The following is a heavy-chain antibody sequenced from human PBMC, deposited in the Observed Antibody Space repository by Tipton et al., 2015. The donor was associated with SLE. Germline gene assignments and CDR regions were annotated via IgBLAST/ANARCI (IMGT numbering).Heavy chain of an antibody. CDR3: ASDRCIRWNYGLDAFDI. J-gene: IGHJ3*02. CDR1: GFTFNVYA. Sequence: GSLRLYCAASGFTFNVYAMSLVRQAPGKGLEYVSSISSNGGSTYYADSVKGRFTISRDNSKNTLYLQMGSLRVEDMGVYYCASDRCIRWNYGLDAFDIWGQGTMVTVSS. D-gene: IGHD1-7*01. V-gene: IGHV3-64*02. CDR2: ISSNGGST.